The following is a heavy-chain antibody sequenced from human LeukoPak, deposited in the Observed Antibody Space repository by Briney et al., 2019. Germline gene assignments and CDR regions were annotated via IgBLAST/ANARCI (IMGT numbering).Heavy chain of an antibody. V-gene: IGHV1-2*02. CDR2: INPDSGDT. J-gene: IGHJ3*02. CDR1: GYPFTGYY. Sequence: ASVKVSCKASGYPFTGYYIRWVRQAPGQGLEWMGWINPDSGDTNYAQKFQGRVTMTRDTSISTAYMDLSRLKSDDTAVYYCTRDRGKDAFDTWGQGTMVTVSP. CDR3: TRDRGKDAFDT.